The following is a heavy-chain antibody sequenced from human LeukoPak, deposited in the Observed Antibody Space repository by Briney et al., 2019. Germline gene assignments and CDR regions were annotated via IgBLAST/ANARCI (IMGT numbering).Heavy chain of an antibody. J-gene: IGHJ6*02. V-gene: IGHV3-21*01. CDR3: ARDARYDYYYYYGMDV. CDR1: GFTFSSYS. Sequence: GGSLRLSCAASGFTFSSYSMNWVRQAPGKGLEWVSSISSSSSYIYYADSVKGRFTTSRDNAKNSPYLQMNSLRAEDTAVYYCARDARYDYYYYYGMDVWGQGTTVTVSS. D-gene: IGHD1-14*01. CDR2: ISSSSSYI.